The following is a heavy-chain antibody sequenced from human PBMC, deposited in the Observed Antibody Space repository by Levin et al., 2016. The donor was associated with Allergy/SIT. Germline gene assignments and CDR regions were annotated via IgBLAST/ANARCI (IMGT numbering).Heavy chain of an antibody. Sequence: SETLSLTCSVSGGSISGYYWSWIRQPPGKGLQWIGYIYYSGSTNYNPSLKSRVTISVDTSKNQFSLKLSSVTAADTAVYYCARSFCTSISCYSYFDSWGLGNPGHRLL. CDR2: IYYSGST. CDR3: ARSFCTSISCYSYFDS. J-gene: IGHJ4*02. CDR1: GGSISGYY. V-gene: IGHV4-59*01. D-gene: IGHD2-2*01.